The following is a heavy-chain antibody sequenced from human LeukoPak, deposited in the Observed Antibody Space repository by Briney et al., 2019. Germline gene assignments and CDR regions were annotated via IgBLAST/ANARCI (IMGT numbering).Heavy chain of an antibody. V-gene: IGHV3-15*01. CDR1: GFTFSNAW. J-gene: IGHJ4*02. CDR3: TWTYS. Sequence: GGSLRLSCATSGFTFSNAWMSWVRQAPGKGLEWVGRIKSKSDGGTTDYAAPVQGRFTLSRDDSKNTLYLQMNSLKIEDSAVYYCTWTYSWGQGTLVTVSS. CDR2: IKSKSDGGTT. D-gene: IGHD3/OR15-3a*01.